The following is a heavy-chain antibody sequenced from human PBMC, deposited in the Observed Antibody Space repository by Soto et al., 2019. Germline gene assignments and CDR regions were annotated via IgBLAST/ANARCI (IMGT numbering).Heavy chain of an antibody. CDR2: ISSSSSDT. J-gene: IGHJ4*02. Sequence: GGSLRLSCSASGFTFSDYYMSWIRQAPGKGLEWISYISSSSSDTNYADSVKGRFTVSRDNAKNSLYLQMNSLRVEDTAVYFCARESGRNGYDGRRGQGTLVTVSS. CDR3: ARESGRNGYDGR. V-gene: IGHV3-11*06. D-gene: IGHD5-12*01. CDR1: GFTFSDYY.